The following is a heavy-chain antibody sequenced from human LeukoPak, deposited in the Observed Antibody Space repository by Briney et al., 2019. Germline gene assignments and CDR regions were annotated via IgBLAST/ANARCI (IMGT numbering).Heavy chain of an antibody. J-gene: IGHJ3*02. CDR2: INPSGGST. V-gene: IGHV1-46*01. CDR1: GYTFTSYY. CDR3: ARDPDIVVVPAAITNDAFDI. D-gene: IGHD2-2*02. Sequence: ASVTVSCKASGYTFTSYYMHWVRQAPGQGLEWMGIINPSGGSTSYAQKLQGRVTMTTDTSTSTAYMELRSLRSDDTAVYYCARDPDIVVVPAAITNDAFDIWGQGTMVTVSS.